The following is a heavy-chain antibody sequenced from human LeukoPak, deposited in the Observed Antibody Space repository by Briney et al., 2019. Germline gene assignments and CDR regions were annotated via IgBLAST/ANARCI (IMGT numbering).Heavy chain of an antibody. J-gene: IGHJ4*02. Sequence: ASVKVSCKASGGTFSSYAISWVRQAPGQGLEWMGGIIPIFGTANYAQKFQGRVTITADKSTSTVYMELSSLRSEDTAVYYCARESPYYDSSASTKGFDYWGQGTLVTVSS. CDR1: GGTFSSYA. CDR3: ARESPYYDSSASTKGFDY. D-gene: IGHD3-22*01. V-gene: IGHV1-69*06. CDR2: IIPIFGTA.